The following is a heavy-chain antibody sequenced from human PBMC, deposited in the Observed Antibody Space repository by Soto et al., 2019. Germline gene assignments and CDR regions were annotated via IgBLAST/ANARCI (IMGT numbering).Heavy chain of an antibody. CDR1: GGSISSYY. CDR2: IYYSGST. D-gene: IGHD1-1*01. V-gene: IGHV4-59*01. J-gene: IGHJ6*02. CDR3: AREVEPRIYGMDV. Sequence: SETLSLTCTVSGGSISSYYWSWFRQPPGKGLEWIGYIYYSGSTNYNPSLKSRVTISVDTSKNQFSLKLSSVTAADTAVYYCAREVEPRIYGMDVWGQGTTVTVSS.